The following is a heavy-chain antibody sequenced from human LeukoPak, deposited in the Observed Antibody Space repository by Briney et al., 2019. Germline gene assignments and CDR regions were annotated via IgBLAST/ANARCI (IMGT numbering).Heavy chain of an antibody. CDR1: GFTFEDYA. J-gene: IGHJ4*02. Sequence: GGSLRLSCAASGFTFEDYAMQWVRQAPGKGVERVSLISGDGGSTYYTDSVKGGFTISRDNRKNTMYMKINRLRTEETALYYCAKGYYYFWSGLLFDPDYWGQGTLVTVSS. CDR2: ISGDGGST. V-gene: IGHV3-43*02. D-gene: IGHD3-3*01. CDR3: AKGYYYFWSGLLFDPDY.